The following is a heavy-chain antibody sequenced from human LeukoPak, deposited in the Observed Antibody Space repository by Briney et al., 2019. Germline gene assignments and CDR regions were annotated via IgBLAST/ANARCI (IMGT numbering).Heavy chain of an antibody. CDR2: IKYDGSEI. CDR1: GFYFGSFW. Sequence: GGSLRLSCVVSGFYFGSFWMTWVRQAPGKGLDWVANIKYDGSEIYYADSVKGRFTISRDNANSSLYLQLNNLRVEDTALYYCARSYQLDYWGQGTLFTVSS. CDR3: ARSYQLDY. V-gene: IGHV3-7*01. J-gene: IGHJ4*02. D-gene: IGHD2-2*01.